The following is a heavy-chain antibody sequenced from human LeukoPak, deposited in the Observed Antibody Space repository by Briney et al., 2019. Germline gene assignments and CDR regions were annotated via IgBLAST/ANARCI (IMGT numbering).Heavy chain of an antibody. Sequence: GASVKVSCKASGYTFTSYGISWVRQAPGQGLEWMGWISAYNGNTNYAQKLQGRVTMTTDTSTSTAYMELRSLRSDDTAVYYCARVTRDSSGYSRFDYWGQGTLVTVSS. CDR1: GYTFTSYG. CDR3: ARVTRDSSGYSRFDY. J-gene: IGHJ4*02. D-gene: IGHD3-22*01. CDR2: ISAYNGNT. V-gene: IGHV1-18*01.